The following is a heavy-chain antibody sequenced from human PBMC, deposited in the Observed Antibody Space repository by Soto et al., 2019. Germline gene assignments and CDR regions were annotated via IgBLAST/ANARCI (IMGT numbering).Heavy chain of an antibody. J-gene: IGHJ5*02. CDR2: ISGSVGST. D-gene: IGHD4-17*01. V-gene: IGHV3-23*01. CDR3: ARAYGGNPALFDP. CDR1: GFTFSSYA. Sequence: GGSLRLSCAASGFTFSSYAMSWVRQAPGKGLEWVSAISGSVGSTYYADSVKGRFTISRDNSKNTLYLQMNSLRAEDTAVYYCARAYGGNPALFDPWGQGTLVTVSS.